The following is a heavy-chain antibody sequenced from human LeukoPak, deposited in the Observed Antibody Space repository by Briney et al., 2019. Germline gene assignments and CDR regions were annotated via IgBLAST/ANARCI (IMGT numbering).Heavy chain of an antibody. CDR3: ARDISGPVGYFQH. CDR1: GGPFSRLA. D-gene: IGHD2-15*01. V-gene: IGHV1-69*05. J-gene: IGHJ1*01. Sequence: GASVKVSCKASGGPFSRLAISWVRQAPGQGLEWMGDIMPVYGTANCAQNFQGRVTITTDESTSTGYMELSRLTSEDTAVYYCARDISGPVGYFQHWGQGTLVTVSS. CDR2: IMPVYGTA.